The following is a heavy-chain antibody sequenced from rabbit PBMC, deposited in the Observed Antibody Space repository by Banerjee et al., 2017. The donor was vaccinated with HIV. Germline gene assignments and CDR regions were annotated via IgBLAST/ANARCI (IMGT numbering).Heavy chain of an antibody. V-gene: IGHV1S45*01. D-gene: IGHD6-1*01. CDR3: ARTAGFANVGYGYFNL. CDR1: GFSFSGSYW. Sequence: QEQLEESGGDLVKPEGSLTLTCTASGFSFSGSYWISWVRQAPGKGLEWIACIVTGSTYYASWAKGRFTISKTSSTTVTLQMTSLTAADTATYFCARTAGFANVGYGYFNLWGPGTLVTVS. CDR2: IVTGST. J-gene: IGHJ4*01.